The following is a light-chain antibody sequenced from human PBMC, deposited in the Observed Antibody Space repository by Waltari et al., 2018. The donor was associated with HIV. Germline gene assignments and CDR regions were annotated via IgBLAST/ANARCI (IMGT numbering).Light chain of an antibody. J-gene: IGLJ2*01. CDR2: HVS. CDR3: SSYTSSNTVI. V-gene: IGLV2-14*01. CDR1: CSDVRVYTL. Sequence: QSTLPQSASVSGSPGQSLTISCTCTCSDVRVYTLVPWYQQHPGKAPQLVIYHVSNRPSGVSIRFSGSKSGNTASRTISGLQAEDEAEYYCSSYTSSNTVIFGGGTRVTVL.